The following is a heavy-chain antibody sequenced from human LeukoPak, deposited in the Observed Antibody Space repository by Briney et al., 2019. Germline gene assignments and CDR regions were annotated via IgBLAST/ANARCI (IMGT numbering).Heavy chain of an antibody. CDR1: GFTFSSYG. J-gene: IGHJ2*01. CDR3: AKGADDILTGYHVDYWYLLL. Sequence: GGSLRLSCAASGFTFSSYGMHLVRQAPGKGLEWVAFIRYDGSNKYYADSVKGRFTISRDNSKNTLYLQMNSLRAEDTAVYYCAKGADDILTGYHVDYWYLLLWGGGTLVTVSS. D-gene: IGHD3-9*01. V-gene: IGHV3-30*02. CDR2: IRYDGSNK.